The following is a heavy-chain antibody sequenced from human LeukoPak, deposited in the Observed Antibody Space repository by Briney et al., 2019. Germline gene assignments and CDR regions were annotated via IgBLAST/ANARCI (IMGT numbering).Heavy chain of an antibody. Sequence: SVKVSCKASGGTFSSYAISWVRQAPGQGLEWMGGIIPIFGTANYAQKFQGRVTITTDESTSTAYMELSSLRSEDTAVYYCAAGSNLGGNYYYYYYMDVWAKGPRSPSP. CDR3: AAGSNLGGNYYYYYYMDV. CDR2: IIPIFGTA. J-gene: IGHJ6*03. V-gene: IGHV1-69*05. D-gene: IGHD3-16*01. CDR1: GGTFSSYA.